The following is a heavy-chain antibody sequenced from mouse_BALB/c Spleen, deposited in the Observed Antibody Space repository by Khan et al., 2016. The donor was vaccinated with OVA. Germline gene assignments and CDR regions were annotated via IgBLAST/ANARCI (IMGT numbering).Heavy chain of an antibody. D-gene: IGHD2-10*01. CDR2: IWSGGNS. V-gene: IGHV2-6-1*01. Sequence: VKLMESGPGLVAPSQSLSITCTISGFSLTNYGVHWVRQSPGKGLEWLGVIWSGGNSDYSAPFISRLSISKDNSKCQIFLKMNSLQTDDTSTYYCARQPYYHYCIMDDWGLGTSVTVSS. CDR1: GFSLTNYG. J-gene: IGHJ4*01. CDR3: ARQPYYHYCIMDD.